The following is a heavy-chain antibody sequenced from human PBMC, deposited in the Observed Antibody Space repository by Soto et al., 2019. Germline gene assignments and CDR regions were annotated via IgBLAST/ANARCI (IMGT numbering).Heavy chain of an antibody. CDR3: ARKDKSGYFNLFDP. CDR1: GYKFTSSW. D-gene: IGHD3-22*01. J-gene: IGHJ5*02. V-gene: IGHV5-51*01. CDR2: IFPSDSDT. Sequence: GESLKISCRTSGYKFTSSWIAWVRQMPGKGLEWMGIIFPSDSDTRYSPSFQGQVTISADRSTSTVFLQWASLKASDTAVYFCARKDKSGYFNLFDPWGQGTLVTAPQ.